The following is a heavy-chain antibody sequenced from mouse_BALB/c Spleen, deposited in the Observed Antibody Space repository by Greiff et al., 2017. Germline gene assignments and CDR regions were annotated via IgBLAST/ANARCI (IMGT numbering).Heavy chain of an antibody. CDR1: GFSLTSYG. J-gene: IGHJ4*01. V-gene: IGHV2-9*02. D-gene: IGHD2-3*01. CDR2: IWAGGST. Sequence: VQGVESGPGLVAPSQSLSITCTVSGFSLTSYGVHWVRQPPGKGLEWLGVIWAGGSTNYNSALMSRLSISKDNSKSQVFLKMNSLQTDDTAMYYCAKIYDGSYYYAMDDWGQGTSVTVSS. CDR3: AKIYDGSYYYAMDD.